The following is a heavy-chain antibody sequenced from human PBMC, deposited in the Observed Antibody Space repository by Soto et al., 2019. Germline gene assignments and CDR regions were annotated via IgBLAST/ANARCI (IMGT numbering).Heavy chain of an antibody. CDR1: GGSISSGGYY. V-gene: IGHV4-31*03. J-gene: IGHJ6*03. CDR3: ARDSASYCSSTSCKDYYYYMDV. CDR2: IYYSGST. Sequence: ASETLSLTCTVSGGSISSGGYYWSWIRQHPGKGLEWIGYIYYSGSTYYNPSLKSRVTISVDTSKNQFSLKLSSVTAADTAVYYCARDSASYCSSTSCKDYYYYMDVWGKGTTVTVSS. D-gene: IGHD2-2*01.